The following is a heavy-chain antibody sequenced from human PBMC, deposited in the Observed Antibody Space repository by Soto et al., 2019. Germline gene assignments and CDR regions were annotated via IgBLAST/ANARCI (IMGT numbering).Heavy chain of an antibody. CDR3: AKVAQGEPLISDYGMDV. Sequence: LRLSCAGSGFPFGSYGMYWVRQAPGKGLEWVAVISYDENKKFYADSVQGRFTVSRDNSRNTLYLQMNSLRAEDTAVYYCAKVAQGEPLISDYGMDVWGQGTTVTVSS. D-gene: IGHD2-21*01. J-gene: IGHJ6*02. V-gene: IGHV3-30*18. CDR1: GFPFGSYG. CDR2: ISYDENKK.